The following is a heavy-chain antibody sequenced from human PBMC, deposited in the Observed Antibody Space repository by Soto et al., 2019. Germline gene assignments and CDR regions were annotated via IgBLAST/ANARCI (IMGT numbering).Heavy chain of an antibody. CDR2: VYYSGST. CDR3: AKTAGSNSWYQTPFDD. Sequence: QLQLQESGPGLVKPSETLSLTCTVSGDSIRSTSYYWGWIRQPPGKGLEWIGNVYYSGSTYYNPPLKSRVSISVDPSKNQFSLGLGAVTAADTAVYYCAKTAGSNSWYQTPFDDWGRGTLVTVSS. CDR1: GDSIRSTSYY. D-gene: IGHD6-13*01. J-gene: IGHJ4*02. V-gene: IGHV4-39*01.